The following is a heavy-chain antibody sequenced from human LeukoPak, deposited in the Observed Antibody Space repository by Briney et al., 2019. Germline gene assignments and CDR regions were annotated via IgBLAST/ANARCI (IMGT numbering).Heavy chain of an antibody. J-gene: IGHJ4*02. CDR3: AKRRDYVWGSYRYSVDY. V-gene: IGHV4-34*01. Sequence: PSETLSLTCAAYGGSFSGYYWSWIRHPPGKGLEWIGEINHSGSTNYNPSLKSRVTISVDTSKNQFSLKLSSVTAADTAMYYCAKRRDYVWGSYRYSVDYWGQGTLVTVSS. CDR1: GGSFSGYY. D-gene: IGHD3-16*02. CDR2: INHSGST.